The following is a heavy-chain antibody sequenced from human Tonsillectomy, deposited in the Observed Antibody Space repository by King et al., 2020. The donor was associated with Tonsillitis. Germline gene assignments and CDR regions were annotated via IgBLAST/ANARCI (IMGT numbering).Heavy chain of an antibody. CDR1: GDSIRGYY. Sequence: VQLQESGPGLVKPSETLSLTCTVSGDSIRGYYWSWIRQPAGKGLEWIGHIYNSGSTNYNPSLKSRVTMSLDTSKNQFSLKLRSVTAADTAVYYCARDLTPYHNISTYYQPFVYWGQGTLVTVSA. CDR3: ARDLTPYHNISTYYQPFVY. CDR2: IYNSGST. J-gene: IGHJ4*02. D-gene: IGHD3-22*01. V-gene: IGHV4-4*07.